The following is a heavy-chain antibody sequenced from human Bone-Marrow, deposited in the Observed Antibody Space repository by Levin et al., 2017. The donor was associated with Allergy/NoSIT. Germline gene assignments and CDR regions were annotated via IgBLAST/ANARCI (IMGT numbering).Heavy chain of an antibody. Sequence: HAGGSLRLSCAASGFTFSSYAMSWVRQAPGKGLEWVSAISGSGGSTYYADSVKGRFTISRDNSKITLYLQMNSLRAEDTAVYYCAATVTTTVYFQHWGQGTLVTVSS. V-gene: IGHV3-23*01. D-gene: IGHD4-17*01. J-gene: IGHJ1*01. CDR3: AATVTTTVYFQH. CDR1: GFTFSSYA. CDR2: ISGSGGST.